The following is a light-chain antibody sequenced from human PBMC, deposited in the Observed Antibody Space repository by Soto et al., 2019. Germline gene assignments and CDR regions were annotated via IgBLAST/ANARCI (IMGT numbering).Light chain of an antibody. CDR1: QSIARY. CDR3: QERYSAPFT. V-gene: IGKV1-39*01. Sequence: DIQMTQSPSSLSASVGDRITITCRASQSIARYLNWYQHKPGKAPNLLIYAASSLQSGVPSRFSGSGSGTDFTLTISSLQPEDFATYYCQERYSAPFTFGPGTKVDIK. CDR2: AAS. J-gene: IGKJ3*01.